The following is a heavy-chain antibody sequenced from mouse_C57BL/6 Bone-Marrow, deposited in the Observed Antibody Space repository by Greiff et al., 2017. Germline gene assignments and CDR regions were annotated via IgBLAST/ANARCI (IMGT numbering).Heavy chain of an antibody. V-gene: IGHV1-61*01. Sequence: VQLQQPGAELVRPGSSVKLSCKASGYTFTSYWLDWVKQRPGQGLEWIGNIYPSDSETHYNQKFKDKATLTVDKSSSTAYMQLSSLTSEDSAVYYGARGELGFAYWGQGTLVTVSA. D-gene: IGHD4-1*01. CDR1: GYTFTSYW. CDR3: ARGELGFAY. CDR2: IYPSDSET. J-gene: IGHJ3*01.